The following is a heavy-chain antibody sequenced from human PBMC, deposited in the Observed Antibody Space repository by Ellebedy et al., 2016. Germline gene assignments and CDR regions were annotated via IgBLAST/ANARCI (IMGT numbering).Heavy chain of an antibody. D-gene: IGHD4-17*01. J-gene: IGHJ4*02. Sequence: GESLKISCAASGFTFSSYWMHWVRQAPGKGLEWVANIKQDGSEKYYVDSVKGRFTISRDNAKNSLYLQMNSLRAEDTAVYYCARAPPYGDYADYWGQGTLVTVSS. CDR3: ARAPPYGDYADY. CDR2: IKQDGSEK. CDR1: GFTFSSYW. V-gene: IGHV3-7*01.